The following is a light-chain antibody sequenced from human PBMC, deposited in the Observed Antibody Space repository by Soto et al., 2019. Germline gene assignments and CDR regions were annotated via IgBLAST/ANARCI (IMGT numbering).Light chain of an antibody. CDR3: HQTAANPWT. V-gene: IGKV1-39*01. CDR2: AAS. J-gene: IGKJ1*01. CDR1: QNIGVY. Sequence: DIQMTQSPSSLSASVGDRVTITCRASQNIGVYLNWYQKKPGKAPKLLIHAASSLHSGLPSTFSGSGSATDFALTISSLQPEDFATYYCHQTAANPWTFAQGTKVDIK.